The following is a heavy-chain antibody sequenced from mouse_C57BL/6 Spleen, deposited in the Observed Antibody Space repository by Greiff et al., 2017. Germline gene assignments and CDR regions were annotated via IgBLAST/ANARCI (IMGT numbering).Heavy chain of an antibody. CDR1: GYTFTSYW. D-gene: IGHD2-14*01. CDR3: AGDRGYFDY. Sequence: QVQLQQPGAELVRPGTSVKLSCKASGYTFTSYWMHWVKQRPGQGLEWIGVIDPSDSYTNYNQKFKGKATLTVDTSSSTAYMQLSSLTSEDSAVYYCAGDRGYFDYWGQGTTLTVSS. V-gene: IGHV1-59*01. CDR2: IDPSDSYT. J-gene: IGHJ2*01.